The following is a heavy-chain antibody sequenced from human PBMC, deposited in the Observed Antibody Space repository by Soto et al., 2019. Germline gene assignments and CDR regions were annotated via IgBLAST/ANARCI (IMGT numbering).Heavy chain of an antibody. J-gene: IGHJ4*02. D-gene: IGHD3-22*01. CDR2: INPSGGST. V-gene: IGHV1-46*01. CDR3: ARDQFDYYYDSSGHMWGNPPTGY. CDR1: GYTFTSYY. Sequence: ASVKVSCKASGYTFTSYYMHCVRQAPGQGLEWMGIINPSGGSTSYAQKFQGRVTMTRDTSTSTVYMELSSLRSEDTAVYYCARDQFDYYYDSSGHMWGNPPTGYWGQGTLVTVSS.